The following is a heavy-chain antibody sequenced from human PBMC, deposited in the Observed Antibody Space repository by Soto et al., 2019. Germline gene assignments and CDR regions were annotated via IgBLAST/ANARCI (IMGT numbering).Heavy chain of an antibody. J-gene: IGHJ6*02. Sequence: GASVKVSCKASGGTFSSYAISWVRQAPGQGLEWMGGIIPIFGTANYAQKFQGRVTITADESTSTAYMELSSLRSEDTAVYYCARYEFVVVTENYYYGMDVWGQATPGTVSS. V-gene: IGHV1-69*13. CDR1: GGTFSSYA. D-gene: IGHD2-21*02. CDR3: ARYEFVVVTENYYYGMDV. CDR2: IIPIFGTA.